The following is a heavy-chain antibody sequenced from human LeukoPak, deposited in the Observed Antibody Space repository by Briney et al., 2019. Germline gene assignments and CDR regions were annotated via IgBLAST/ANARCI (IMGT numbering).Heavy chain of an antibody. J-gene: IGHJ5*02. CDR3: ARRATVTTNNWFDP. V-gene: IGHV4-34*01. CDR2: SNHSGST. CDR1: GGSFSGYY. D-gene: IGHD4-17*01. Sequence: SETLSLTCAVYGGSFSGYYWSWIRQPPGKGLEWIGESNHSGSTNYNPSLKSRVTISVDTSKNQFSLKLSSVTAADTAVYYCARRATVTTNNWFDPWGQGTLVTVSS.